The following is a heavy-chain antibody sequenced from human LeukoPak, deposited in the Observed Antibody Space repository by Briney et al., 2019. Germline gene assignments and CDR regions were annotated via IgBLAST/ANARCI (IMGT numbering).Heavy chain of an antibody. J-gene: IGHJ3*02. CDR2: IKSKIDGGTT. Sequence: GGSLRLSCAASGFTFIDYSMNWVRQAPGKGLEWIGRIKSKIDGGTTDYAAPVKGRFTISRDDSKNTLYVQMNSLQTEDTAVYFCTTEGSTYGHHALDIWGQGTMVTVSS. V-gene: IGHV3-15*01. D-gene: IGHD5-18*01. CDR3: TTEGSTYGHHALDI. CDR1: GFTFIDYS.